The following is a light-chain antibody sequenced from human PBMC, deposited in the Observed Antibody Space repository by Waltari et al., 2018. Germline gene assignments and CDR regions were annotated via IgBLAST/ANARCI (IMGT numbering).Light chain of an antibody. CDR3: QSADSSGTYVV. V-gene: IGLV3-25*03. CDR2: KDS. J-gene: IGLJ2*01. CDR1: AVPQHY. Sequence: SYELTQPPSVSVSPGQTSRLTCFGDAVPQHYSSCYQQTPGQAPVLVIYKDSERPSGIPERFSGSSSGRTVTLTISGVQAEDEADYYCQSADSSGTYVVFGGGTKLTVL.